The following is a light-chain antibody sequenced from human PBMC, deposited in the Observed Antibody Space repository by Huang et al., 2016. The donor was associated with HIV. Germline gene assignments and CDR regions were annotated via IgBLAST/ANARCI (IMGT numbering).Light chain of an antibody. CDR1: QSVGNY. CDR2: DTS. CDR3: QQRSSGVT. Sequence: IVLTQSPATLSWYPGERVTLSCRAIQSVGNYIAWYQQHPGQPPKLLIYDTSTRATGTPVRFSGSGSGTDFTLTISSLESEDFAVYYCQQRSSGVTFGGGTKV. V-gene: IGKV3-11*01. J-gene: IGKJ4*01.